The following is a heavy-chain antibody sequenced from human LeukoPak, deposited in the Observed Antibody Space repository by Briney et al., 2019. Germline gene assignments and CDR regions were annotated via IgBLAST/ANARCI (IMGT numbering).Heavy chain of an antibody. CDR3: ARASTVITGVVEY. Sequence: SETLSLTCTVSGGSISSYYWSWIRQPPGKGLEWIGYNPSLKSRVTISVDTSKNQFSLKLSSVTAADTAVYYCARASTVITGVVEYWGQGTLVTVSS. V-gene: IGHV4-59*12. D-gene: IGHD4-17*01. J-gene: IGHJ4*02. CDR1: GGSISSYY.